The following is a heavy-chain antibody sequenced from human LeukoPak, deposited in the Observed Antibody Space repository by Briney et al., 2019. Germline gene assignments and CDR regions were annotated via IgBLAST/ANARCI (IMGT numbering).Heavy chain of an antibody. V-gene: IGHV4-39*07. Sequence: SETLSLTCTVSGGSISSSSYYWGWIRQPPGKGLEWIGSIYYSGSTYYNPSLKSRVTISVDTSKNQFSLKLSSVTAADTAVYYCARGQEGVGRDWGQGTLVTVSS. D-gene: IGHD1-26*01. CDR2: IYYSGST. CDR1: GGSISSSSYY. J-gene: IGHJ4*02. CDR3: ARGQEGVGRD.